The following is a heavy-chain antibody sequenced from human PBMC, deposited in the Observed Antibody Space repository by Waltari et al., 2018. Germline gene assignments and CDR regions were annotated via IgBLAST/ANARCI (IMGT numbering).Heavy chain of an antibody. CDR3: ARDEYDLETYHYGMDV. Sequence: EVQLVESGGGLVQPGGYLRLSCAASGFTLNFYWMAWVRQAPGKGLEWLANINEDGSERYYVDSVKGRFTISRDNAKNSLYLQMNSLRAEDTAVYYCARDEYDLETYHYGMDVWGQGTTVTVSS. CDR1: GFTLNFYW. V-gene: IGHV3-7*01. D-gene: IGHD1-1*01. CDR2: INEDGSER. J-gene: IGHJ6*02.